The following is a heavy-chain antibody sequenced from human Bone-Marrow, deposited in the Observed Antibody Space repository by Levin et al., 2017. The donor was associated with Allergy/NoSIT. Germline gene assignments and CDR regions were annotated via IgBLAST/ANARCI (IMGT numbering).Heavy chain of an antibody. V-gene: IGHV3-30*04. CDR2: ISYDGSDK. CDR3: ARHATGYCSSTSCPPDY. D-gene: IGHD2-2*01. J-gene: IGHJ4*02. CDR1: GFTFSDYA. Sequence: PGGSLRLSCAASGFTFSDYAMHWVRQAPGKGLEWVAVISYDGSDKYYADSVKGRFTISRESSRNTLYLQMNSLRVEDTAVYYCARHATGYCSSTSCPPDYWGQGTLVTVSS.